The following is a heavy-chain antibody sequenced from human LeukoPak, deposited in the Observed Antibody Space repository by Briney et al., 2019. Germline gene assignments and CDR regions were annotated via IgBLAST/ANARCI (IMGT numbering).Heavy chain of an antibody. J-gene: IGHJ4*02. CDR3: ARGGRNGYRVLDQ. D-gene: IGHD5-24*01. CDR1: GDTFTNYW. V-gene: IGHV5-51*01. CDR2: IYSGDLDA. Sequence: GESLKISCQDSGDTFTNYWIGWVRQMPGQGLEWMGSIYSGDLDARYSPSFQGQVTTSVDKSINTAYLQWSSLKASDTAVYYCARGGRNGYRVLDQWGQGTLVTVSS.